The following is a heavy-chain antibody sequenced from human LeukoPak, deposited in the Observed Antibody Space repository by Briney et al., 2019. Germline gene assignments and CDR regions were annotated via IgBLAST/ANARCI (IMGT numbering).Heavy chain of an antibody. J-gene: IGHJ3*02. CDR1: GGSISSYY. CDR2: IYYSGST. Sequence: SETLSLTCTVSGGSISSYYWSWIRQPPGKGLEWIGYIYYSGSTNYNPSLKSRVTISVDTSKNQLSLKLSSVTAADTAVYYCARQPLLWFGERGAFDIWGQGTMVTVSS. CDR3: ARQPLLWFGERGAFDI. V-gene: IGHV4-59*08. D-gene: IGHD3-10*01.